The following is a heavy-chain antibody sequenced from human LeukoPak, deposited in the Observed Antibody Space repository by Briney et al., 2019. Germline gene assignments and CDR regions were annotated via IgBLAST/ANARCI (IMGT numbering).Heavy chain of an antibody. CDR1: GFTVSSNY. CDR3: ARDKIAVAGDYYFDY. J-gene: IGHJ4*02. Sequence: GGSLRLSCAASGFTVSSNYMSWVRQAPGKGLEWVSVIYSGGSTYYADSVKGRFTISRDNSKNTLYLQMNSLRAEDTAVYYCARDKIAVAGDYYFDYWGQGTLVTVSS. V-gene: IGHV3-66*01. D-gene: IGHD6-19*01. CDR2: IYSGGST.